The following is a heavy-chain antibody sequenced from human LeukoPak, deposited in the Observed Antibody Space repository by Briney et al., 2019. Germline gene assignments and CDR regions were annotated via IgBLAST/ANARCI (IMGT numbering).Heavy chain of an antibody. CDR2: IYTNGNT. J-gene: IGHJ4*02. V-gene: IGHV4-61*02. CDR3: AREIVGASPYFDY. CDR1: GGSVSSGSYY. Sequence: SETLSPTCTVSGGSVSSGSYYWSWIRQPAGKGLEWIGRIYTNGNTKYNPSLNSRVTISVDTSKNQFSLKLSSVTAADTAVYYCAREIVGASPYFDYWGQGTLVTVSS. D-gene: IGHD1-26*01.